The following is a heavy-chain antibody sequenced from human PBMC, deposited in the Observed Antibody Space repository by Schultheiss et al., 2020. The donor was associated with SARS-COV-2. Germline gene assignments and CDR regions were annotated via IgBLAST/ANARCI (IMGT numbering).Heavy chain of an antibody. CDR1: GGSFSDYY. J-gene: IGHJ4*02. V-gene: IGHV4-34*01. CDR2: IGEINHGGTT. Sequence: SQTLSLTCAVYGGSFSDYYWSWVRQPPGKGLEWIGEIGEINHGGTTNYNPSLKTRVTISIDTSKNQFSLKLSSVTAAGTAVYYCACYSSSWYNYWGQGTLVTVSS. CDR3: ACYSSSWYNY. D-gene: IGHD6-13*01.